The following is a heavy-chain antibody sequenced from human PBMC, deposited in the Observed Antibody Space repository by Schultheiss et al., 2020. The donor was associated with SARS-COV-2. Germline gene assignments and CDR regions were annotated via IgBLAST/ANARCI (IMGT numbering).Heavy chain of an antibody. CDR3: PVWWRY. CDR2: IKSKTDGGTT. J-gene: IGHJ4*02. Sequence: GESLKISCAASGFTFQNYAMSWVRQAPGKGLEWVGRIKSKTDGGTTDYAAPVKGRFTISRDDSKNTLYLQMNSLKTEDTAVYYCPVWWRYWGQGTLVTVSS. CDR1: GFTFQNYA. V-gene: IGHV3-15*01. D-gene: IGHD4/OR15-4a*01.